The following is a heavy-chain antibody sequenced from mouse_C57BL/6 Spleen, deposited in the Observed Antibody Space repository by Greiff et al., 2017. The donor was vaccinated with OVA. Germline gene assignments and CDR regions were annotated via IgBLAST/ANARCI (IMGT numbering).Heavy chain of an antibody. CDR3: VRDEILYGNYGYFDV. CDR1: GFTFNTYA. Sequence: EVQGVESGGGLVQPKGSLKLSCAASGFTFNTYAMHWVRQAPGKGLEWVARIRSKSSNYATYYADSVKDRFTISRDDSQSMLYLQMNNLKTEDTAMYYCVRDEILYGNYGYFDVWGTGTTVTVSS. CDR2: IRSKSSNYAT. D-gene: IGHD2-1*01. J-gene: IGHJ1*03. V-gene: IGHV10-3*01.